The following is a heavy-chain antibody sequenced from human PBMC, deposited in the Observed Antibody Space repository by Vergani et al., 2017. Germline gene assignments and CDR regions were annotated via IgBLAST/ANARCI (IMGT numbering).Heavy chain of an antibody. J-gene: IGHJ3*02. CDR3: ARDRTPAAGPGDAFDI. CDR2: IIPIFGTA. D-gene: IGHD6-13*01. CDR1: GYTFTGYY. Sequence: QVQLVQSGAEVKKPGASVKVSCKASGYTFTGYYMHWVRQAPGQGLEWMGGIIPIFGTANYAQKFQGRVTITADESTSTAYMELSSLRSEDTAVYYCARDRTPAAGPGDAFDIWGQGTMVTVSS. V-gene: IGHV1-69*01.